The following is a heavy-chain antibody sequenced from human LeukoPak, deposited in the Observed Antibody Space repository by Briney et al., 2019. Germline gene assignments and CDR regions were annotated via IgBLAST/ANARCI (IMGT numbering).Heavy chain of an antibody. Sequence: GSLRLSCAASGFTFSSYEMNWVRQAPGKGLEWVSYISSSGSTIYYADSVKGRFTISRDNAKNSLYLQMNSLRAEDTAVYYCARDYGSGSYHRTPFDYWGQGTLVTVSS. CDR2: ISSSGSTI. D-gene: IGHD3-10*01. CDR3: ARDYGSGSYHRTPFDY. V-gene: IGHV3-48*03. CDR1: GFTFSSYE. J-gene: IGHJ4*02.